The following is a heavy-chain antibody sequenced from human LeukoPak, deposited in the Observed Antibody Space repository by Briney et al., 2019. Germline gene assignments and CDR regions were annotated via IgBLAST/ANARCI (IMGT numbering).Heavy chain of an antibody. D-gene: IGHD3-16*01. CDR2: IIPSGGST. J-gene: IGHJ4*02. CDR1: GYTFSDYH. V-gene: IGHV1-46*01. Sequence: ASVKVSCKATGYTFSDYHMHWVRQAPGQGLEWMGRIIPSGGSTTYAQKFQGRVTMTRDMSTNTVYMELSSLRSEDTAVYYYARDSYGSDYWGQGTLVTVSS. CDR3: ARDSYGSDY.